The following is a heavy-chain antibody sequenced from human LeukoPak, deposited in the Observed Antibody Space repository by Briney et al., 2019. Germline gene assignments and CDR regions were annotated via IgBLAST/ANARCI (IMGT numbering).Heavy chain of an antibody. J-gene: IGHJ3*02. CDR2: IDPSDSYT. D-gene: IGHD2-2*01. Sequence: GESLRISCKGSGYSFTSYWISWVRQMPGKGLEWMGRIDPSDSYTNYRPSFQGHVTISADKSISTAYLQWSSLKASDTAMYYCARGGAVERYCSSTSCYWVDAFDIWGQGTMVTVSS. CDR3: ARGGAVERYCSSTSCYWVDAFDI. CDR1: GYSFTSYW. V-gene: IGHV5-10-1*01.